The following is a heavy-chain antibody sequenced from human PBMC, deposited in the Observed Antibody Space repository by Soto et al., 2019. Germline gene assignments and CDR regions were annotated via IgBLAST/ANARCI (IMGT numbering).Heavy chain of an antibody. CDR2: TNVRNGNP. J-gene: IGHJ4*02. CDR1: AYSFSDKG. Sequence: QVQLVQSGAEVKRPGPSVKISCEASAYSFSDKGVHWVRQAPGQSLEWMGWTNVRNGNPKYSQKFQGRVTSNTDTSATIAYMELSSRRFEDTAVYYWGAGPFLDYWGQGTLVTVSS. CDR3: GAGPFLDY. V-gene: IGHV1-3*01.